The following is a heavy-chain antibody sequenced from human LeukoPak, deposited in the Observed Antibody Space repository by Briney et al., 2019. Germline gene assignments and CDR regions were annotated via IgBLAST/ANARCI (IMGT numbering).Heavy chain of an antibody. CDR2: TYYRSKWYN. J-gene: IGHJ4*02. V-gene: IGHV6-1*01. CDR3: ARDWRGYYYDC. CDR1: GDSVCGDSVA. Sequence: SQTLSLTCAISGDSVCGDSVAWNWIRQSPSRGLEWLGRTYYRSKWYNDYAASVKSRLSINPDTSKNQFSLHLNSVTPEDTAIYYCARDWRGYYYDCWGQGTLVTVSS.